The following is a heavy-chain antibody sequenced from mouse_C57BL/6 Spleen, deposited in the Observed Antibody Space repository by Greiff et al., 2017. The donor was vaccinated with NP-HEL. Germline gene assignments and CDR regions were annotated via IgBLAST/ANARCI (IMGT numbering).Heavy chain of an antibody. CDR2: ISSGSSTI. CDR3: ARGWEGYYFDY. Sequence: EVKLVESGGGLVKPGGSLKLSCAASGFTFSDYGMHWVRQAPEKGLEWVAYISSGSSTIYYADTVKGRFTISRDNAKNTLFLQMTSLRSEDTAMYYCARGWEGYYFDYWGQGTTLTVSS. CDR1: GFTFSDYG. V-gene: IGHV5-17*01. J-gene: IGHJ2*01. D-gene: IGHD4-1*01.